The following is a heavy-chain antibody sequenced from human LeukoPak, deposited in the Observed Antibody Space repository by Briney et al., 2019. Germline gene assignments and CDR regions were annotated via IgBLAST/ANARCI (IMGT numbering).Heavy chain of an antibody. D-gene: IGHD3-10*01. CDR3: ARPITFYGSGTPYYFDY. V-gene: IGHV4-39*07. Sequence: PSETLSLTCTVSGGSISSSSYYWGWIRQPPGKGLEWIGSIYYSGSTYCNPSLKSRVTISVDTSKNQFSLKLSSVTAADTAVYYCARPITFYGSGTPYYFDYWGQGTLVTVSS. CDR1: GGSISSSSYY. J-gene: IGHJ4*02. CDR2: IYYSGST.